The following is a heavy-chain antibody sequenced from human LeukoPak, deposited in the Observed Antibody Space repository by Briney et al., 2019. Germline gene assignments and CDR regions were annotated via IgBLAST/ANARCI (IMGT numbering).Heavy chain of an antibody. D-gene: IGHD3-22*01. CDR3: AREVYYDSSGYSPFDY. Sequence: GGSLRLSCAASGFTFSSYAMSWVRQAPGKGLEWVSGINWNGGSTGYADSVKGRFTISRDNAKNSLYLQMNSLRAEDTALYYCAREVYYDSSGYSPFDYWGQGTLVTVSS. J-gene: IGHJ4*02. V-gene: IGHV3-20*04. CDR2: INWNGGST. CDR1: GFTFSSYA.